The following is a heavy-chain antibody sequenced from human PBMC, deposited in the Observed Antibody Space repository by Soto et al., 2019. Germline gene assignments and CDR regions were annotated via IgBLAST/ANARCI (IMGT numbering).Heavy chain of an antibody. D-gene: IGHD6-13*01. CDR2: IYYSGNT. J-gene: IGHJ6*02. V-gene: IGHV4-59*05. CDR1: GGSISSYY. CDR3: ASYSSPGYYYYYYGMDV. Sequence: SETLSLTCTVSGGSISSYYWSWIRQPPGKGLEWIGSIYYSGNTYYNPSLKSRVTISVDTAKNQFSLKLSSVTAADTAVYYCASYSSPGYYYYYYGMDVWGQGTTVTVSS.